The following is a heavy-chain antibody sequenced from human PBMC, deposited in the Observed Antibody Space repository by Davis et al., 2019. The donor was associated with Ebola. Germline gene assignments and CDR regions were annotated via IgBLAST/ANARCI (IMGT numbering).Heavy chain of an antibody. CDR3: AIWSDSFDI. CDR1: GYTFTGYF. CDR2: INPNSGGT. Sequence: ASVKVTCKASGYTFTGYFIHWVRQAPGQGLEWMGSINPNSGGTNYAQKFQGRVTMTRDTYINTAYMELSSLRSEDTAVYYCAIWSDSFDIWGQGTMVTVSS. D-gene: IGHD3-10*01. V-gene: IGHV1-2*02. J-gene: IGHJ3*02.